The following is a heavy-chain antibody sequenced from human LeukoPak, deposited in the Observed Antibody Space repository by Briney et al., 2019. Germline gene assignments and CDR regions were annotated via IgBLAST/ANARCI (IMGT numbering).Heavy chain of an antibody. V-gene: IGHV1-8*01. CDR3: ARARGYSYGYSDY. J-gene: IGHJ4*02. D-gene: IGHD5-18*01. CDR2: MNPNSGNT. CDR1: GYIFTNYD. Sequence: ASVKVSCKASGYIFTNYDINWVRQATGHGLEWMGWMNPNSGNTGFAQRFQGRVTMTRNTSKSTAYMELSSLTSEDTAIHYCARARGYSYGYSDYWGQGTLVTVSS.